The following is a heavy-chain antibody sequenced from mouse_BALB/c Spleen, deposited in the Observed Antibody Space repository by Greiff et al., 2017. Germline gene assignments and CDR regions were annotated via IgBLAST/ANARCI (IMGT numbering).Heavy chain of an antibody. CDR1: GFNIKDTY. D-gene: IGHD3-3*01. J-gene: IGHJ2*01. V-gene: IGHV14-3*02. Sequence: EVKLMESGAELVKPGASVKLSCTVSGFNIKDTYMHWVNQRPEQGLEWIGRIDPANGNTKYDPKFQGKATITVDTSSNTAYLHLSSLTSEDTAVYYCARRGWDYFDYWGQGTTLTVSS. CDR2: IDPANGNT. CDR3: ARRGWDYFDY.